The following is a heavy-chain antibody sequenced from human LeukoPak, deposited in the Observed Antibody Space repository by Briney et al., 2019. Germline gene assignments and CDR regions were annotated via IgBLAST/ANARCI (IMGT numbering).Heavy chain of an antibody. Sequence: SETLSLTCTVSGGSISSSSYYWGWIHQPPGKGLEWIGSIYYSGSTYYNPSLKSRVTISVDTSKNQFSLKMSSVTAADTAVYYCARGGSSSSWYESYFDYWGQGTLVTVSS. V-gene: IGHV4-39*07. D-gene: IGHD6-13*01. CDR3: ARGGSSSSWYESYFDY. CDR2: IYYSGST. CDR1: GGSISSSSYY. J-gene: IGHJ4*02.